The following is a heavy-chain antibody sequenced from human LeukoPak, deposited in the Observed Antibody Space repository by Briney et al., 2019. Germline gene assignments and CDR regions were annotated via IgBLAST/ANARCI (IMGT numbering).Heavy chain of an antibody. CDR2: IYYSGST. CDR1: GGSISSYY. CDR3: AREIVVVVAATGWFDP. Sequence: SETLSLTCTVSGGSISSYYWSWIRQPPGKGLEWIGYIYYSGSTNYNPSLKSRVTISVDTTKNQFSLKLSSVTAADTAVYYCAREIVVVVAATGWFDPWGQGTLVTVSS. D-gene: IGHD2-15*01. J-gene: IGHJ5*02. V-gene: IGHV4-59*01.